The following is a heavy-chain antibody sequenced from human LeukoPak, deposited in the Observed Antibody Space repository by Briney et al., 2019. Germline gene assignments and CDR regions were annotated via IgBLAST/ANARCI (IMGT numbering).Heavy chain of an antibody. CDR2: INPSGGST. V-gene: IGHV1-46*01. CDR3: ARELSRANYYDSSGYYAIDY. CDR1: GYTFTSFY. Sequence: ASVKVSCKASGYTFTSFYMHWVRQAPGQGLEWMGIINPSGGSTSYAQKFQGRVTMTRDTSTSTVYMEPSSLRSEDTAVYYCARELSRANYYDSSGYYAIDYWGQGTLVTVSS. J-gene: IGHJ4*02. D-gene: IGHD3-22*01.